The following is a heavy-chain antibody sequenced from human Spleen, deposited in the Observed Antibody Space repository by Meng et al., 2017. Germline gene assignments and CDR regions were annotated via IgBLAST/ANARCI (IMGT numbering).Heavy chain of an antibody. CDR3: ARDEDISAAGKLFGDY. J-gene: IGHJ4*02. V-gene: IGHV1-2*02. D-gene: IGHD6-13*01. CDR1: GYTFTGYY. Sequence: ASVKVSCKASGYTFTGYYLQWVRQAPGQGLEWMGWINPNSGGTNYAQKFQGRVTMTRDTSISTAYMELSGLRSDDTAMYYGARDEDISAAGKLFGDYWGQGTLVTVSS. CDR2: INPNSGGT.